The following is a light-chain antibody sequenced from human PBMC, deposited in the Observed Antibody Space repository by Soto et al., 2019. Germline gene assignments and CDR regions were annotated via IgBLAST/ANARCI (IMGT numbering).Light chain of an antibody. J-gene: IGKJ1*01. V-gene: IGKV1D-8*04. CDR2: AAS. Sequence: VWRTHSPSLVSASTGGRVIISCRRSQGISSYLAWYQQKPGKAPELLIYAASTLQSGVPSRFSGSGSGTDFTLTISCLQSEDFATYYCQQYYSLLPTFGQGSIVDVK. CDR1: QGISSY. CDR3: QQYYSLLPT.